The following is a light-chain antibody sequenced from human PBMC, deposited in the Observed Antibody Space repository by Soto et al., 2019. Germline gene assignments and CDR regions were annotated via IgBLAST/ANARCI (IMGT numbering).Light chain of an antibody. CDR2: AAS. CDR3: QQANGFPLT. CDR1: QGISSW. J-gene: IGKJ4*01. V-gene: IGKV1-12*01. Sequence: DIQMTQSPSSVSASVGARVTITCRARQGISSWVAWSQQKPGKAPKILIYAASSLQSGVPSRFSGSRHGPDYTLTISSLQPEDLAIYYYQQANGFPLTFGGGTNVEI.